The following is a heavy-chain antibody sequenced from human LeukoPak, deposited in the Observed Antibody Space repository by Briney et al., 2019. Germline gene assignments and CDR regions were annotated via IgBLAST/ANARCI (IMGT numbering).Heavy chain of an antibody. V-gene: IGHV4-59*11. D-gene: IGHD1-26*01. CDR3: ASSWELPGPFDY. Sequence: SETLSLTCTVSGGSISSHYWSWIRQPPGKGLEWIGYIYYSGSTNYNPSLKSRVTISVDTSKNQFSLKLSSVTAADTAVYYCASSWELPGPFDYWGQGTLVTVSS. J-gene: IGHJ4*02. CDR2: IYYSGST. CDR1: GGSISSHY.